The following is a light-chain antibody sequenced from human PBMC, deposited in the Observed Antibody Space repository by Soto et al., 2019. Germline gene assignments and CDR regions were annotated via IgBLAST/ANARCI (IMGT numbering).Light chain of an antibody. CDR3: QQSYSTLGT. V-gene: IGKV1-39*01. Sequence: IQMTQSPSSLSASVGDRVIITCRSDHSINNYLNWYQQRPGKVPKLLIYAASTLQSGVPSRFSGSGSGRVFTLTINSLQPEEFATYYCQQSYSTLGTFGRGTSVEI. J-gene: IGKJ2*01. CDR2: AAS. CDR1: HSINNY.